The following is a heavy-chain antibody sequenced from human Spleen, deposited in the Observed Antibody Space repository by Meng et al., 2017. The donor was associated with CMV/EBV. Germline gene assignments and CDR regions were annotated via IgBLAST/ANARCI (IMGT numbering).Heavy chain of an antibody. CDR3: ANTAVAGSHYYYYGMDV. Sequence: GSLRLSCAASGFTFSSYAMSWVRQAPGKGLEWVSAISGSGGSTYYADSVKGRFTISRDNSKNTLYLQMNSLRAEDTAVYYCANTAVAGSHYYYYGMDVWGQGTTVTVSS. CDR2: ISGSGGST. D-gene: IGHD6-19*01. V-gene: IGHV3-23*01. CDR1: GFTFSSYA. J-gene: IGHJ6*02.